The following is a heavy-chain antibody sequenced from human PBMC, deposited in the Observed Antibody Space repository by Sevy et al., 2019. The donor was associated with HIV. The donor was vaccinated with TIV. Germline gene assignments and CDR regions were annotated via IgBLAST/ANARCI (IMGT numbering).Heavy chain of an antibody. D-gene: IGHD3-22*01. V-gene: IGHV1-69*13. CDR3: SRDVVYDSSGYYYEPVGFDY. J-gene: IGHJ4*02. CDR2: IIPIFGTA. Sequence: ASVKVSCKASGGTFSSYAISWVRQAPGQGLEWMGGIIPIFGTANYAQKFQGRVTITADESTSTAYMEHSSLRSEDTAVYYWSRDVVYDSSGYYYEPVGFDYWGQGTLVTVSS. CDR1: GGTFSSYA.